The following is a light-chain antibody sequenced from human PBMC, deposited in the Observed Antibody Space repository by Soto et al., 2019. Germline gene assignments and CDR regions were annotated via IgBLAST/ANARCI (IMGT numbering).Light chain of an antibody. CDR2: DAS. CDR1: QSISSW. Sequence: DIQMTQSPSTLSASVGDRVTITCRASQSISSWLAWYQQKPGKAPKLLIYDASSLESGVPSRFSGSGSGTEFTLSISSLQPDDFATYYCQQYNSFPLTFGGGTNVELK. V-gene: IGKV1-5*01. CDR3: QQYNSFPLT. J-gene: IGKJ4*02.